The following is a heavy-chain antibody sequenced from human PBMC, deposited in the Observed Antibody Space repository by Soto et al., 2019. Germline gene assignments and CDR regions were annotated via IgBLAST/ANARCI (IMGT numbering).Heavy chain of an antibody. V-gene: IGHV3-74*01. CDR3: ARGSAMGVDY. CDR1: GFTFNTHW. D-gene: IGHD1-26*01. Sequence: EVQLVESGGGVVQPGGSLSLSCTASGFTFNTHWMHCVRQAPGKGLVWVSRIYFDGITTNYADSVKGRLTVSRGNAKNTVYLHVNTLRDDDTAVYYSARGSAMGVDYWGQGTLVTVSS. CDR2: IYFDGITT. J-gene: IGHJ4*02.